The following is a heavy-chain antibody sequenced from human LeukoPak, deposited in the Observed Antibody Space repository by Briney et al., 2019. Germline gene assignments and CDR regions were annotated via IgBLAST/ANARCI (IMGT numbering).Heavy chain of an antibody. J-gene: IGHJ4*02. CDR1: GFTFSSYA. V-gene: IGHV3-30*18. Sequence: GGSLRLSCAASGFTFSSYAIHWVRQAPGKGLEWVAVILYDGRNKYYGDSVEGRFTISRDNSKNTVYLEMNSLRAEDTAVYYCAKDREMATIFYYFDYWGQGTLVTVSS. D-gene: IGHD5-24*01. CDR2: ILYDGRNK. CDR3: AKDREMATIFYYFDY.